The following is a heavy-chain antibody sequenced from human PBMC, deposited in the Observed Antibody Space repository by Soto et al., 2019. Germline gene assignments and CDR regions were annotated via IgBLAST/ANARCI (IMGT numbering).Heavy chain of an antibody. J-gene: IGHJ4*02. V-gene: IGHV4-59*01. CDR3: ARDMPYAAGSLAGCDY. CDR2: IYHSGTT. Sequence: PSETLSLTCTVSGDSITGSYWSWIRQPPRKTLEWIGYIYHSGTTTYNPSLKSRVSISVDTSKNQFSLRLTSVIAADTAVYYCARDMPYAAGSLAGCDYWGQGILVTVSS. D-gene: IGHD1-26*01. CDR1: GDSITGSY.